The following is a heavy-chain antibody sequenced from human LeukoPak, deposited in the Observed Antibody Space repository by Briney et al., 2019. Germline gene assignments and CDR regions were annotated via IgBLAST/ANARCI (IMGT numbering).Heavy chain of an antibody. D-gene: IGHD6-25*01. J-gene: IGHJ4*02. CDR1: GFTFSSYS. CDR2: ISSSSSYI. CDR3: ARGAYSGYPLGFYFDS. Sequence: PGGSLRLSCAASGFTFSSYSMNWVRQAPGKGLEWVSSISSSSSYIYYADSVKGRFTISRDNAKNSLYLQMNSLRPEDTSVFFCARGAYSGYPLGFYFDSWGQGILVTVSS. V-gene: IGHV3-21*01.